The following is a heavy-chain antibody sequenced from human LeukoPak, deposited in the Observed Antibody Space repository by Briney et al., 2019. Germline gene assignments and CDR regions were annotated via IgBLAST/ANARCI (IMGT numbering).Heavy chain of an antibody. Sequence: GASVQVSCKASGYTFTGYFMHWVRQAPGQGLEWMGWINPNSGGTNYAQNFQGRVTMTRDTSISTAYMELGRLRSDDTAFYYCAGVLGYSSSWMDYWGQGTLVTVSS. CDR1: GYTFTGYF. D-gene: IGHD6-13*01. CDR3: AGVLGYSSSWMDY. J-gene: IGHJ4*02. CDR2: INPNSGGT. V-gene: IGHV1-2*02.